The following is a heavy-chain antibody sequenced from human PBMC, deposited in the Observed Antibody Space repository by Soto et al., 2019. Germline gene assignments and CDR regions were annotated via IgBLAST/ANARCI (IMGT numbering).Heavy chain of an antibody. CDR1: GGSISSSSYY. D-gene: IGHD2-15*01. V-gene: IGHV4-39*01. CDR3: ASSGGYCSGGSCYLFQDNWFDP. CDR2: IYYSGST. Sequence: QLQLQESGPGLVKPSETLSLTCTVSGGSISSSSYYWGWIRQPPGKGLEWIGSIYYSGSTYYNPSLKSRVPISVETSKNQFSLKLSSVTAADTAVYYCASSGGYCSGGSCYLFQDNWFDPWGQGTLVTVSS. J-gene: IGHJ5*02.